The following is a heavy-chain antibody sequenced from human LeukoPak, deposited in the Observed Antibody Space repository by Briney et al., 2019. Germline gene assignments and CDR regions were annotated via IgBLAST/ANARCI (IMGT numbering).Heavy chain of an antibody. CDR3: ARGGDYDY. CDR2: ITSTSSYR. D-gene: IGHD4-17*01. Sequence: GGSLRLSCAASGFTFSSYSMNWVRQAPGQGLDWVSSITSTSSYRYYADAVKGRFTISRDNAEKSLYLQMNSLRAEDTAVYYCARGGDYDYWGQGTLVTVSS. V-gene: IGHV3-21*01. J-gene: IGHJ4*02. CDR1: GFTFSSYS.